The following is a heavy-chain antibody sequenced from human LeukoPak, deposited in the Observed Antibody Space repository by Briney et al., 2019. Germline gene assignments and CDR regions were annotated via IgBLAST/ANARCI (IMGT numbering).Heavy chain of an antibody. CDR1: GFTCSSYW. Sequence: PGGSLRLSCAASGFTCSSYWMSWVRQAPGKGLEWVANIKQDGSEKYYVDSVKGRFTISRDNAKNSLYLQMNSLRAEDTAVYYCAELGITMIGGVWGKGTTVTISS. CDR3: AELGITMIGGV. D-gene: IGHD3-10*02. J-gene: IGHJ6*04. CDR2: IKQDGSEK. V-gene: IGHV3-7*01.